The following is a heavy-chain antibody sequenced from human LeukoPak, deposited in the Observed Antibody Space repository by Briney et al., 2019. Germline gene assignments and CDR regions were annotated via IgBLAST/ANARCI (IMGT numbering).Heavy chain of an antibody. CDR3: ARTTYCSSTSCYYYYYGMDV. V-gene: IGHV5-51*01. J-gene: IGHJ6*02. D-gene: IGHD2-2*01. CDR2: IYPGDSDT. CDR1: GYSFTSYW. Sequence: GESLKISCKGSGYSFTSYWIGWVRQMPGKGLGWMGIIYPGDSDTRYSPSFQGQVTISADKSISTAYLQWSSLKASNTAMYYCARTTYCSSTSCYYYYYGMDVWGQGTTVTVSS.